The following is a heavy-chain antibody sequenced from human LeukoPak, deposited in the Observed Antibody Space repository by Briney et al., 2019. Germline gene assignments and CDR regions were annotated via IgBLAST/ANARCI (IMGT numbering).Heavy chain of an antibody. CDR2: IKSKADGGTT. J-gene: IGHJ1*01. V-gene: IGHV3-15*01. CDR1: GVSVGDAW. Sequence: GGSLRLSRAPSGVSVGDAWMSWVRQAPQGGLEWVGRIKSKADGGTTDYAASVKGRFTISRDDSKNTLYLQMNSLSTEDTAVYYCTGPPVWGQGTLVTVSS. CDR3: TGPPV.